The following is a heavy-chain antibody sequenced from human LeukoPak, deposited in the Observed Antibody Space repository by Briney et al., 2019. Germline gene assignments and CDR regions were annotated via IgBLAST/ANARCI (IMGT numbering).Heavy chain of an antibody. Sequence: GESLKISCKGSGYRFNAYWIAWVRQMPGKGLEWMGIIYPDDSDTRYSPSFQGQVTITADKSVRTAYLQWSSLKASDTAMYYCARPNITSYYDSRGYDAFDVWGQGTMVTVSS. V-gene: IGHV5-51*01. J-gene: IGHJ3*01. CDR2: IYPDDSDT. CDR3: ARPNITSYYDSRGYDAFDV. D-gene: IGHD3-22*01. CDR1: GYRFNAYW.